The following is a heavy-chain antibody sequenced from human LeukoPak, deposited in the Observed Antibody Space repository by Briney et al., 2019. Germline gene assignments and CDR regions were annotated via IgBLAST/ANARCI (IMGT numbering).Heavy chain of an antibody. CDR1: GFTFSSYS. Sequence: GGSLRLSCAASGFTFSSYSMNWVRQAPGKGLEWVSSISSSSSYIYYADSVKGRFTISRDNAKNTLYLQMNSLRVEDTAVYYCVIRPPFPTVRGVTSDYWGQGTLVTVSS. CDR3: VIRPPFPTVRGVTSDY. CDR2: ISSSSSYI. J-gene: IGHJ4*02. D-gene: IGHD3-10*01. V-gene: IGHV3-21*01.